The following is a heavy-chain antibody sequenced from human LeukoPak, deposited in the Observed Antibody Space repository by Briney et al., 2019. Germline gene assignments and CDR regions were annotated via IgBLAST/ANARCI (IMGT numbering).Heavy chain of an antibody. CDR1: GGSFSGYY. D-gene: IGHD3-10*01. CDR2: INHSGST. J-gene: IGHJ4*02. Sequence: PSETLSLTCAVYGGSFSGYYWSWIRQPPGKGLEWIGEINHSGSTNYNPSLKSRVTISVDTSKNQFSLKLSSATAADTAVYYCARGRAVRGVNFDYWGQGTLVTVSS. V-gene: IGHV4-34*01. CDR3: ARGRAVRGVNFDY.